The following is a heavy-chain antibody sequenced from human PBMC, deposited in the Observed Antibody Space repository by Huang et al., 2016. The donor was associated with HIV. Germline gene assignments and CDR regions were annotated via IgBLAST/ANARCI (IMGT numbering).Heavy chain of an antibody. V-gene: IGHV3-30*03. CDR1: GFIFSNYG. CDR2: ISNDGSNK. CDR3: ALKGDSSGWEYFRH. Sequence: QVQLVESGGGVVQPGRSLRLSCAASGFIFSNYGMHWVRQAPGKGLEWVEIISNDGSNKYYTDSVKGRFSISRDNSKNTLYLQMNSLRAEDTAVYYCALKGDSSGWEYFRHWGQGTLVTVSS. D-gene: IGHD6-19*01. J-gene: IGHJ1*01.